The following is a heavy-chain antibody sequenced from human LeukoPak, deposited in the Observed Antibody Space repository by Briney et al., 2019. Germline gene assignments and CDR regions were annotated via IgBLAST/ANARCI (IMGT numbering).Heavy chain of an antibody. CDR1: GYTFTGYY. Sequence: ASVKVSCKASGYTFTGYYMHWVRQAPGQGLEWMGWINPNSGGTNYAQKFQGRVTMTRDTSISTAYMELSRLRSDDTAVYYCARDQYLRNWFDPWGQGTLVTVSS. D-gene: IGHD2/OR15-2a*01. CDR2: INPNSGGT. J-gene: IGHJ5*02. V-gene: IGHV1-2*02. CDR3: ARDQYLRNWFDP.